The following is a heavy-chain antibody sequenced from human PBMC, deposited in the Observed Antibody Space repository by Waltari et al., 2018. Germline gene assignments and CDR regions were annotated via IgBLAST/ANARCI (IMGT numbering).Heavy chain of an antibody. D-gene: IGHD6-13*01. CDR2: IYYSGST. CDR3: ASPHIAAAGTSGIDY. CDR1: GGSISSSSYY. J-gene: IGHJ4*02. V-gene: IGHV4-39*07. Sequence: QLQLQESGPGLVKPSETLSLTCTVSGGSISSSSYYWGWIRQPPGKGLEWIGSIYYSGSTYYNPSLKSRVTISVDTSKNQFSLKLSSVTAADTAVYYCASPHIAAAGTSGIDYWGQGTLVTVSS.